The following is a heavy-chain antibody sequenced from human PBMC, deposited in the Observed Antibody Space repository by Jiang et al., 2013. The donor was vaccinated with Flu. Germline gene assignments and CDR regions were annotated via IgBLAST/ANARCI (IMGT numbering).Heavy chain of an antibody. CDR2: SGNA. CDR3: ARDPPLYWGGDAFDI. Sequence: SGNANYNPSLKSRVSISVDTSKNQISLKLTSVTAADTAVYYCARDPPLYWGGDAFDIWGQGTMVTVSS. V-gene: IGHV4-4*07. D-gene: IGHD2-8*02. J-gene: IGHJ3*02.